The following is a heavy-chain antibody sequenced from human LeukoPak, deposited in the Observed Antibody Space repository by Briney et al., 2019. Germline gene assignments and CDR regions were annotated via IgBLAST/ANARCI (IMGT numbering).Heavy chain of an antibody. CDR3: AREKYYGSGSWDFDY. J-gene: IGHJ4*02. CDR1: GYTFTGYY. CDR2: INPNSGGT. V-gene: IGHV1-2*02. D-gene: IGHD3-10*01. Sequence: PLASVKVSCKASGYTFTGYYMHWVRQAPGQGLEWMGWINPNSGGTNYAQKFQGRVTMTRDTSISTAYMELSRLRSDDTAVYYCAREKYYGSGSWDFDYWGQGTLVTVSS.